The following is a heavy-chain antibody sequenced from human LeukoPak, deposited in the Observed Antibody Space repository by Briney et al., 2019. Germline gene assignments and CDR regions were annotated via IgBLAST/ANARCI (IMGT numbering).Heavy chain of an antibody. D-gene: IGHD4-17*01. CDR1: GGSISSGGSY. CDR3: ARKATTGPTKAAFDI. V-gene: IGHV4-31*03. Sequence: PSETLSLTCTVSGGSISSGGSYWSWIRQHPGTGLEWIGYISYSGTTYYNPSLKSRVTMSVDTSKNQFSLKLSSVTAVDTAVYYCARKATTGPTKAAFDIWGQGTMVTVSS. CDR2: ISYSGTT. J-gene: IGHJ3*02.